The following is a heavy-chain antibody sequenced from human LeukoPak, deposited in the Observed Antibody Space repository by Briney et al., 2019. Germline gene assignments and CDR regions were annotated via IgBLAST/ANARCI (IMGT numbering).Heavy chain of an antibody. V-gene: IGHV3-48*02. Sequence: GGSLRLSCSASGFTFSSDHMNWVRQAPGRGLEWVSHISSNSGDIYYADYVKGRFTISRDNTKNTLYLQMNSLRDEDTAVYYCARDRAPLDYWGQGTLVTVSS. CDR1: GFTFSSDH. J-gene: IGHJ4*02. CDR3: ARDRAPLDY. CDR2: ISSNSGDI.